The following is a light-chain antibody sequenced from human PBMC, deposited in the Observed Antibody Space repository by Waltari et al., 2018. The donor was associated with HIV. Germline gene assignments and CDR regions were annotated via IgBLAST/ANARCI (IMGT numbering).Light chain of an antibody. CDR3: QQYEASPPMYT. Sequence: EPVLTQSPGTLSLSSGERATLSCRAGQTINNNYLAWYQHKPGLPPRLLIYDASTRAAGIPDRFSGGGSGTDFILTISRLEPEDFAIYFCQQYEASPPMYTFGQGTRLEV. V-gene: IGKV3-20*01. CDR2: DAS. J-gene: IGKJ2*01. CDR1: QTINNNY.